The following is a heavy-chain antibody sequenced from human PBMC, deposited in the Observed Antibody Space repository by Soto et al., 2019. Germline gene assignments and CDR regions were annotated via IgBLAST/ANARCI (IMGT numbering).Heavy chain of an antibody. CDR2: ISAYNGNT. D-gene: IGHD3-22*01. Sequence: GASVTVSCKASGYTFTSYGISWVRQAPVQGLEWMGWISAYNGNTNYAQKLQGRVTMTTDTSTSTAYMVLRSLRSDDTAVYYCARVNTSGYHNWFDPWGEGTLVNVSS. V-gene: IGHV1-18*01. CDR3: ARVNTSGYHNWFDP. J-gene: IGHJ5*02. CDR1: GYTFTSYG.